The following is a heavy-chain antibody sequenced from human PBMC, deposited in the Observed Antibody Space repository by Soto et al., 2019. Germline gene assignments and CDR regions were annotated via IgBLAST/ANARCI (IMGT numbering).Heavy chain of an antibody. Sequence: QVQLQESGPGLVKPSQTLSLTCTVSGGSISSGHYYWSWIRQPPGKGLEWIGYIYYSGSTYYNPSLKSRVTISVDTSKKQFSLKLSSVTAADTAVYYCARVGAQSHRLDYWGQGTLVTVSS. J-gene: IGHJ4*02. CDR3: ARVGAQSHRLDY. CDR1: GGSISSGHYY. CDR2: IYYSGST. D-gene: IGHD3-16*02. V-gene: IGHV4-30-4*01.